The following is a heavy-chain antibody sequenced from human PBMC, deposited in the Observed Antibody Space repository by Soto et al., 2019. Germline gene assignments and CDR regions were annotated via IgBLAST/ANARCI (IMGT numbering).Heavy chain of an antibody. CDR2: ISGSGGST. D-gene: IGHD2-2*01. Sequence: PGGSLRLSCGASVFTFSGYAMIWVRQAPGKGLEWVSAISGSGGSTYYADSVKGRFTISRDNSKNTLYLQMNSLRAEDTAVYYCAKNPDIVVVPAAPGPDNWFDPWGQGTLVTVSS. V-gene: IGHV3-23*01. CDR1: VFTFSGYA. J-gene: IGHJ5*02. CDR3: AKNPDIVVVPAAPGPDNWFDP.